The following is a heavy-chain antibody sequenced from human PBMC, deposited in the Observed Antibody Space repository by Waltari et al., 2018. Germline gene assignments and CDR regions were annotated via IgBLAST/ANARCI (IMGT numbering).Heavy chain of an antibody. CDR3: ARAIDRGPGRWFDP. CDR1: GGSISGSS. Sequence: QVQLQESGPGLVKPSETLSLTVTVSGGSISGSSWPWTRQPAGKGLEWIGRVYTSGTTNYNPSLKSRVPMSVDTSKNQFPLTLSSVTAADPAVYFCARAIDRGPGRWFDPWGQGTLVTVSS. J-gene: IGHJ5*02. CDR2: VYTSGTT. D-gene: IGHD1-26*01. V-gene: IGHV4-4*07.